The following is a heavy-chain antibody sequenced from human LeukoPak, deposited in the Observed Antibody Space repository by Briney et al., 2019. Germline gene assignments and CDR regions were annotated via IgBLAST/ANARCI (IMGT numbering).Heavy chain of an antibody. V-gene: IGHV3-21*01. J-gene: IGHJ3*02. D-gene: IGHD4-17*01. CDR3: ARGRMTTVTTDAFDI. Sequence: KPGGSLRLSCAASGFTFSSYSMNWVRQAPGKGLEWVSSISSSSSYIYYADSVKGRFTISRDNAKNSLYLQMNSPRAEDTAVYYCARGRMTTVTTDAFDIWGQGTMVTVSS. CDR2: ISSSSSYI. CDR1: GFTFSSYS.